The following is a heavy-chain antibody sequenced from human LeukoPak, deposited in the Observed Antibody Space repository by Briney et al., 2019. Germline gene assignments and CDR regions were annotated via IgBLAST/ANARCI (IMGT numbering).Heavy chain of an antibody. CDR1: GFTFSSYI. V-gene: IGHV3-21*01. CDR2: ISSSSTYI. CDR3: ARGYYYGSGSYFDY. Sequence: GGSLRLSCAASGFTFSSYIMNWVRQAPGKGLEWVSSISSSSTYIHYADSGKGRFTISRDNAKNSLYLQMNSLRAEDTAVYYCARGYYYGSGSYFDYWGQGTLVTVSS. D-gene: IGHD3-10*01. J-gene: IGHJ4*02.